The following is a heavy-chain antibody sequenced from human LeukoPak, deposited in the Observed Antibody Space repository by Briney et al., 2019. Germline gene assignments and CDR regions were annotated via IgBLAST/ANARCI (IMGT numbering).Heavy chain of an antibody. CDR1: GYTLTELS. J-gene: IGHJ6*03. Sequence: ASVKVSCKVSGYTLTELSMHWVRQAPGKGLEWMGGFDPEDGETIYAQKFQGRVTMTEDTSTDTAYMELSSLRSEDTAVYYCATGKPYYDFGGGYYYYMDVWGKGTTVTVSS. D-gene: IGHD3-3*01. CDR2: FDPEDGET. V-gene: IGHV1-24*01. CDR3: ATGKPYYDFGGGYYYYMDV.